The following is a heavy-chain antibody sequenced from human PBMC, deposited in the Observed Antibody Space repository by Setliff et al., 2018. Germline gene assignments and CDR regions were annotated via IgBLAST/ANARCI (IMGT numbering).Heavy chain of an antibody. CDR3: ARNDRPWRYYFDH. CDR1: GGSISSSSYY. Sequence: SETLSLTCTVSGGSISSSSYYWGWIRQPPGKGLEWIGSIYYSGGTYYNPSLKSRVTISVDTSKNQFSLKLSSVTAADTAVYYCARNDRPWRYYFDHWGQGTLVTVSS. J-gene: IGHJ4*02. V-gene: IGHV4-39*07. CDR2: IYYSGGT. D-gene: IGHD3-9*01.